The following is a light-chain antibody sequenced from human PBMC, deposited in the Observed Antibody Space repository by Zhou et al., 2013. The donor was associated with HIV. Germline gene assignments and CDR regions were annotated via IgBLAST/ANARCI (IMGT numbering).Light chain of an antibody. CDR3: QQYDNLSYT. J-gene: IGKJ2*01. Sequence: DIQMTQSPSTLSASVGDRVTITCRASQNINNWLAWYQQKPGKAPKLLIYKVSDLERGVPSRFSGSGYGTEFTLTISSLQPEDIATYYCQQYDNLSYTFGQGTKLEIK. CDR1: QNINNW. CDR2: KVS. V-gene: IGKV1-5*03.